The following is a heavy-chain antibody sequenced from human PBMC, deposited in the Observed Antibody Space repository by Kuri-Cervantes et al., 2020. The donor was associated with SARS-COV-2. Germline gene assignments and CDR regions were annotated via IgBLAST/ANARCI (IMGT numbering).Heavy chain of an antibody. J-gene: IGHJ4*02. V-gene: IGHV3-30*02. Sequence: GESLKISCAASGFIFSNYGMHWVRQAPGKGPEWVAFIRYDGDNKYYADSVKGRFTISRDNAKNSLYLQMNSLRAEDTAVYYCAREGAYDFWSIDYWGQGTLVTVSS. CDR2: IRYDGDNK. D-gene: IGHD3-3*01. CDR1: GFIFSNYG. CDR3: AREGAYDFWSIDY.